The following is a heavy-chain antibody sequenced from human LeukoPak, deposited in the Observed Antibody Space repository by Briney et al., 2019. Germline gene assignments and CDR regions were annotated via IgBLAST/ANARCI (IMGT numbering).Heavy chain of an antibody. V-gene: IGHV4-59*12. CDR1: GGSISSYY. CDR3: ASRIGAAGTGFDY. CDR2: IYYSGST. D-gene: IGHD6-13*01. J-gene: IGHJ4*02. Sequence: PSETLSLTCTVSGGSISSYYWSWIRQPPGKGLEWIGYIYYSGSTNYNPSLKSRVTISVDTSKNQFSLKVTSVTAADTAVYYCASRIGAAGTGFDYWGQGTLVTVSS.